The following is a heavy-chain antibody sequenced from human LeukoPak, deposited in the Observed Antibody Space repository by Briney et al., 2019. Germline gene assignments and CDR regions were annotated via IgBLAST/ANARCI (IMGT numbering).Heavy chain of an antibody. CDR3: ARGVGWEVQPYYYGMDV. CDR1: GFTFSTYW. Sequence: GGSLRLSCAASGFTFSTYWMTWVRQAPGKGLEWVANIKEDGSEKYYVDSVKGRFTISRDNAKNSLDLQMNSLRAEDTAVYYCARGVGWEVQPYYYGMDVWGPGTTVTVSS. D-gene: IGHD1-26*01. V-gene: IGHV3-7*02. J-gene: IGHJ6*02. CDR2: IKEDGSEK.